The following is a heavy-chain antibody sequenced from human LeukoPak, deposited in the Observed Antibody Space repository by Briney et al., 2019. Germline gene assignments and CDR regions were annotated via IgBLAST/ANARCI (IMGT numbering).Heavy chain of an antibody. Sequence: SETLSLTCTVSGGSISSGGYYWSWIRQHPGKGLEWIGYIYYSGSTYYNPSLKSPVTISVDTSKNQFSLKLSSVTAADTAVYYCARVTVVVPAATNWFDPWGQGTLVTVSS. CDR1: GGSISSGGYY. V-gene: IGHV4-31*01. D-gene: IGHD2-2*01. CDR3: ARVTVVVPAATNWFDP. CDR2: IYYSGST. J-gene: IGHJ5*02.